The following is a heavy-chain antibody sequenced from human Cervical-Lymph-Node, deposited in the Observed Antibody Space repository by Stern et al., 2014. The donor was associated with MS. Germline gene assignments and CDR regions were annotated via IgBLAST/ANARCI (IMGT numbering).Heavy chain of an antibody. CDR3: ASLLVAAGRNYYYGLDV. CDR1: GFAFSSFG. Sequence: VQLVQSGGGVVQPGRSLRLSCVASGFAFSSFGMHWVRLAPGQGLEWGAIIWDDGINKDYADSVKCRFIISRDNANNTLYLQMNSLRDEDTAIYYCASLLVAAGRNYYYGLDVWGQGTTVTVS. D-gene: IGHD6-13*01. CDR2: IWDDGINK. J-gene: IGHJ6*02. V-gene: IGHV3-33*01.